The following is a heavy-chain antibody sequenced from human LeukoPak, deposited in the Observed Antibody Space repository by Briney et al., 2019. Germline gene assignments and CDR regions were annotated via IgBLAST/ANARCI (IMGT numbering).Heavy chain of an antibody. CDR2: IFPADSDT. Sequence: GESLKISCKASGYSFNAYWVAWVRQMPGKGLEWMGIIFPADSDTRYSPSFQGQVTISVDKSINTAYLQWSSLKASNTAMYYCARGFGSTWLEYWGQGTLVTVSS. J-gene: IGHJ1*01. CDR3: ARGFGSTWLEY. D-gene: IGHD6-13*01. V-gene: IGHV5-51*01. CDR1: GYSFNAYW.